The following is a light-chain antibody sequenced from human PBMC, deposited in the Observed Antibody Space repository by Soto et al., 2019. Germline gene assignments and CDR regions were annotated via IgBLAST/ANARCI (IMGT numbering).Light chain of an antibody. J-gene: IGLJ1*01. CDR3: QSHDTSLSGSRV. V-gene: IGLV1-40*01. CDR2: GNN. CDR1: SSNIGAGYD. Sequence: QSVLTQPPSVSGAPGQRVTISCTGSSSNIGAGYDVHWYQQLPGTAPKLLIYGNNNRPSGVPDRFSGSKFGTSASLAFTGLLPEDEADYYCQSHDTSLSGSRVFGTGTKVTVL.